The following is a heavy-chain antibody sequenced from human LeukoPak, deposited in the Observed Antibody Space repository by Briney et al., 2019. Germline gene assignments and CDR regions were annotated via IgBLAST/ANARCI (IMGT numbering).Heavy chain of an antibody. CDR3: ARAVAATFYYYYYMDV. CDR1: GFTFSSYW. D-gene: IGHD2-15*01. CDR2: IKQDGSEK. J-gene: IGHJ6*03. V-gene: IGHV3-7*01. Sequence: PGGSLRLSCAASGFTFSSYWMSWVRQAPGKGLEWVGNIKQDGSEKNYVDSVKGRFTISRDNAKNSLYLQMNSLRAEDTAVYYCARAVAATFYYYYYMDVWGKGTTVTVSS.